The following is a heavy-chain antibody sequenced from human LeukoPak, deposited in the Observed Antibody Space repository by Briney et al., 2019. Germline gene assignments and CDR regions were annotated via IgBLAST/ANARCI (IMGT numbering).Heavy chain of an antibody. CDR2: IYYSGGT. CDR1: GGSISSSSYY. V-gene: IGHV4-39*01. J-gene: IGHJ5*02. Sequence: SETLSLTCTVSGGSISSSSYYWGWIRQPPGKGLEWIGSIYYSGGTYYNPSLKSRVTISVDTSKNQFSLKLSSVTAADTAVYYCARLLYYYGSGTYYKSLSWFDPWGQGTLVTVSS. D-gene: IGHD3-10*01. CDR3: ARLLYYYGSGTYYKSLSWFDP.